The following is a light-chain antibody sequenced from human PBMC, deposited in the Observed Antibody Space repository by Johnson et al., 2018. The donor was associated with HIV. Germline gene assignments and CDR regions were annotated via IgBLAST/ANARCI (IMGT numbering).Light chain of an antibody. J-gene: IGLJ1*01. CDR1: SSNIGTIY. CDR3: GTWDSSLSAHYV. Sequence: QSVLTQPPSVSAAPGQKVTVSCSGSSSNIGTIYVSCYHHLPGTPPKLLIYENINRPPGIPYRFSGSKSAPPAPLASPGLQTLDKPVFYCGTWDSSLSAHYVFGTGTKITVL. CDR2: ENI. V-gene: IGLV1-51*02.